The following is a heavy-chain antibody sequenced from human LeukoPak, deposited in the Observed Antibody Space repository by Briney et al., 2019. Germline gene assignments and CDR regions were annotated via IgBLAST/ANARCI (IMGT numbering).Heavy chain of an antibody. V-gene: IGHV3-15*01. CDR3: TTGNAIPDPDY. CDR1: GFTFTNAW. CDR2: IKSKTDGGAT. D-gene: IGHD2-8*01. Sequence: GGSLRLSCAASGFTFTNAWMNWVRQAPGKGLEWVGRIKSKTDGGATDFAAPVKGRFTISRDDSKTTLYLQMNSLKTEDTALYYYTTGNAIPDPDYWGQGTLVTVSS. J-gene: IGHJ4*02.